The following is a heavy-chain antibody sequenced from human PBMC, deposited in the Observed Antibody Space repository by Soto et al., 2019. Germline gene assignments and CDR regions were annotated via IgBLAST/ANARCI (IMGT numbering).Heavy chain of an antibody. CDR2: IRSKAYGGTT. CDR3: TRDHPSGFWSGPSSGYYYMDV. D-gene: IGHD3-3*01. V-gene: IGHV3-49*03. CDR1: GFTFGDYA. Sequence: HPGGSLRLSCTASGFTFGDYAMSWFRQAPGKGLEWVGFIRSKAYGGTTEYAASVKGRFTISRDDSKSIAYLQMNSLKTEDTAVYYCTRDHPSGFWSGPSSGYYYMDVWGKGTTVTVSS. J-gene: IGHJ6*03.